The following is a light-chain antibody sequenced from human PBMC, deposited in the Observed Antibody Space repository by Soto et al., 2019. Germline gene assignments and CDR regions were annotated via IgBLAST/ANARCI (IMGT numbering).Light chain of an antibody. V-gene: IGKV3-11*01. J-gene: IGKJ5*01. Sequence: EIVLTHSPATLSLSPGERATLSCRASQSVSSYLAWYQQKPGQAPRLLIYDASNRATGIPARFSGSGSGTDFTLTISSLEPEDVAVYYCQQRSNWITFGQGTRLEIK. CDR3: QQRSNWIT. CDR2: DAS. CDR1: QSVSSY.